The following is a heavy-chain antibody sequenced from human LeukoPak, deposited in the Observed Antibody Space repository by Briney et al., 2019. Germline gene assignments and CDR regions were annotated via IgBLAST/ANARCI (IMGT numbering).Heavy chain of an antibody. Sequence: SETLSLTCTVSGGSISSYYWSWIRLAAGKGLEWIGRIYTSGGTNYSPSLKSRVTMSVDTSKNQFSLNLSSVTPADTAVYYCARGIYSSGWYWLDPWGQGILVTVSS. CDR3: ARGIYSSGWYWLDP. CDR1: GGSISSYY. J-gene: IGHJ5*02. V-gene: IGHV4-4*07. CDR2: IYTSGGT. D-gene: IGHD6-19*01.